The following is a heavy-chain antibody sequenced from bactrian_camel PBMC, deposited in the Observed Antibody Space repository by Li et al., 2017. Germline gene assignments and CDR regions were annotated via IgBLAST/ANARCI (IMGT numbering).Heavy chain of an antibody. CDR1: GYKYSSFA. V-gene: IGHV3S54*01. Sequence: HVQLVESGGGSVQPGGSLRLSCAASGYKYSSFAMGWFRLTPGKDREGVACILPGGGTTYYADSVKGRFTISQDKTKNMLYLQMDALVPEDTAVYTCAFAPRFCRAGDPKPAEYNYWGQGTQVTVS. CDR3: AFAPRFCRAGDPKPAEYNY. CDR2: ILPGGGTT. J-gene: IGHJ4*01. D-gene: IGHD3*01.